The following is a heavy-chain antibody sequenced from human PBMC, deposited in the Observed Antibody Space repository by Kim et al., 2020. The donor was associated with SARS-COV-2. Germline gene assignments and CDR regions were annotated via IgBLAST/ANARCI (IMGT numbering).Heavy chain of an antibody. CDR2: INHSGST. J-gene: IGHJ6*02. CDR3: ARGRVVVVVAARYYYYGMDV. CDR1: GGSFSGYY. Sequence: SETLSLTCAVYGGSFSGYYWSWIRQPPGKGLEWIGEINHSGSTNYKPSLKSRVTISVDTSKNQFSLKLSSVTAADTAVYYCARGRVVVVVAARYYYYGMDVWGQGTTVTVSS. D-gene: IGHD2-15*01. V-gene: IGHV4-34*01.